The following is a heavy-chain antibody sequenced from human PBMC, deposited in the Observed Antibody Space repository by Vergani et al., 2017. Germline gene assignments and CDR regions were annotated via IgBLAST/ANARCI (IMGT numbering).Heavy chain of an antibody. CDR3: ARVDIVVVPSDYYYYMDV. J-gene: IGHJ6*03. Sequence: QVQLQESGPGLVKPSQTLSLTCTVSGGSISSGGYYWSWIRQHPGKGLEWIGYIYYSVSTYSNPSLKSRVTIAVDTSKNQFSLKLSSVTAADTAVYYCARVDIVVVPSDYYYYMDVWGKGTTVTVSS. D-gene: IGHD2-2*03. V-gene: IGHV4-31*03. CDR2: IYYSVST. CDR1: GGSISSGGYY.